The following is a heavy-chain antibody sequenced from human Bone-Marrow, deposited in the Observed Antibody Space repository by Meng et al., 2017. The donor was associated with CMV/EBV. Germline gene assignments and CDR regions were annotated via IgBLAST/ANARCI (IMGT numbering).Heavy chain of an antibody. CDR3: GRGWQHLEI. CDR1: GDSVSSNSAT. Sequence: TCAISGDSVSSNSATWNWIRQSPSRGLEWLGRTFYRSKWYNDYAESVKSRIVINADTSRNQFSLQLNSATPEDTAVYYCGRGWQHLEIWGQGTLV. CDR2: TFYRSKWYN. D-gene: IGHD6-13*01. J-gene: IGHJ4*02. V-gene: IGHV6-1*01.